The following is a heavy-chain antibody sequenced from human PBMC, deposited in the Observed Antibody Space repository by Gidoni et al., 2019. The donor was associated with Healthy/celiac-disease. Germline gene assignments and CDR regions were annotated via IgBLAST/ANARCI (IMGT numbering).Heavy chain of an antibody. Sequence: EVQLLESGGGLVQPGGSLRLSCAACGFTFSSYAMSWVRQAPGKGLEWVSAISGSGGSTYYADSVKGRFTSSRDNSKNTLYLQMNSPRAEDTAVYYCAKDRPIVVVVADTSVGPWGQGTLVTVSS. CDR2: ISGSGGST. V-gene: IGHV3-23*01. CDR3: AKDRPIVVVVADTSVGP. D-gene: IGHD2-15*01. CDR1: GFTFSSYA. J-gene: IGHJ5*02.